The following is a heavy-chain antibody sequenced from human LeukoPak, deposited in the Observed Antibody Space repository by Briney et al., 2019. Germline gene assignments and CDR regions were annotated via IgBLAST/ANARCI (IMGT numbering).Heavy chain of an antibody. D-gene: IGHD2-15*01. V-gene: IGHV4-34*01. CDR2: INHSGST. J-gene: IGHJ4*02. Sequence: SETLSLTCAVYGGSFSGYYWSWIRQPPGKGLEWTGEINHSGSTNYNPSLKSRVTISVDTSKNQFSLKLSSVTAADTAVYYCASFICSGGSCYLAYWGQGTLVTVSS. CDR1: GGSFSGYY. CDR3: ASFICSGGSCYLAY.